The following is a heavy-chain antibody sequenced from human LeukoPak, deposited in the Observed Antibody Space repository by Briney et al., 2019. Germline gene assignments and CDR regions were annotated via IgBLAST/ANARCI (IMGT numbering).Heavy chain of an antibody. Sequence: PGGSLRLSCAASGFTFSDYYMSWIRQAPGKGLEWVYADSVKGRFTISRDNAKNSLYNSLRAEDTAVYYCARVFEASYDYWGQETLVTASS. CDR1: GFTFSDYY. V-gene: IGHV3-11*01. J-gene: IGHJ4*02. D-gene: IGHD3-10*01. CDR3: ARVFEASYDY.